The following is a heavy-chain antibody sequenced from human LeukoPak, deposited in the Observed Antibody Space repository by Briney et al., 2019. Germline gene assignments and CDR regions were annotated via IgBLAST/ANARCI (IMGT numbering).Heavy chain of an antibody. D-gene: IGHD1-26*01. CDR1: GFTFSSYA. Sequence: GGSLRLSCAASGFTFSSYAMNWVRQAPGKGLEWVSAISGSGGSTNYADSVKGRFTISRDNSKNTLYLQMYSLRAEDTAVYYCAKDKGATPGGSWGQGTLVTVSS. V-gene: IGHV3-23*01. CDR3: AKDKGATPGGS. J-gene: IGHJ4*02. CDR2: ISGSGGST.